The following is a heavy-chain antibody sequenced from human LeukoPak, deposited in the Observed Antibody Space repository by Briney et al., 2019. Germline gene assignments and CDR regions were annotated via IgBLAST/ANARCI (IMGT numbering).Heavy chain of an antibody. Sequence: GGSLRLSCAAAGFTFDDYAMPWARQAPGKGLEWVSGISWNSGSIGYADSVEGRFTISRDNAKNSLYLQMNSLRAEDTALYYCAKGSGYDYGSFDYWGQGTLVTVSS. CDR2: ISWNSGSI. CDR1: GFTFDDYA. D-gene: IGHD5-12*01. CDR3: AKGSGYDYGSFDY. J-gene: IGHJ4*02. V-gene: IGHV3-9*01.